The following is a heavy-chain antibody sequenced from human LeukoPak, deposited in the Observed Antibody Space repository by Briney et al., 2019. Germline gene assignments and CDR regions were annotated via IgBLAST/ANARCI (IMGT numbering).Heavy chain of an antibody. CDR2: INHSGST. D-gene: IGHD6-25*01. Sequence: PSETLSLTCAVYGGSFSGYYWSWIRQPPGKGLEWIGEINHSGSTNYNPSLKSRVTISVDTSKNQFSLKLSSVTAADTAVYYCAREGSGAGYWGQGTLVTVSS. V-gene: IGHV4-34*01. CDR1: GGSFSGYY. CDR3: AREGSGAGY. J-gene: IGHJ4*02.